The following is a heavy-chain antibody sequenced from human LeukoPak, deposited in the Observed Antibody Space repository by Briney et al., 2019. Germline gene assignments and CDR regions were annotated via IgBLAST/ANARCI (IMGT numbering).Heavy chain of an antibody. D-gene: IGHD1-26*01. CDR2: IYYSGST. J-gene: IGHJ4*02. CDR3: ARGYMLRASTVRWELLSYFDY. Sequence: PSETLSLTCTVSGGSISSSSDYWGWIRQPPGKGLEWIGSIYYSGSTNYNPSLKSRVTISVDTSKNQFSLKLSSVTAADTAVYYCARGYMLRASTVRWELLSYFDYWGQGTLVTVSS. V-gene: IGHV4-39*07. CDR1: GGSISSSSDY.